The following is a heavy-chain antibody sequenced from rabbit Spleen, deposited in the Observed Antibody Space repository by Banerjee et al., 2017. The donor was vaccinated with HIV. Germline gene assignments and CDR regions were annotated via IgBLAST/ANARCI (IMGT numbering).Heavy chain of an antibody. CDR1: GFSFSNDW. D-gene: IGHD1-1*01. CDR2: IYAGGSGST. J-gene: IGHJ4*01. V-gene: IGHV1S45*01. CDR3: ARDLVAIIGWNFNL. Sequence: QEQLEESGGDLVKPEGSLTLTCTASGFSFSNDWICWVRQAPGKGLEWIACIYAGGSGSTFYASWAKGRFTMSRTSSTTVTLQMTSLTAADTATYFCARDLVAIIGWNFNLWGPGTLVTVS.